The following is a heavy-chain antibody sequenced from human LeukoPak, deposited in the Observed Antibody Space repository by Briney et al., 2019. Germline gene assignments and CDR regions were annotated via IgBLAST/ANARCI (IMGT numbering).Heavy chain of an antibody. D-gene: IGHD2-8*01. V-gene: IGHV1-46*01. J-gene: IGHJ4*02. CDR1: GYTFTSNY. CDR2: IYPRDGST. Sequence: GASVKVSCKASGYTFTSNYIHWVRQAPGRGLEWMGMIYPRDGSTSYAQKFQGRVTVTRDTSTSTVHMELSGLRSEDTAVYYCARLKYCTNGVCYAGFDYWGQGTLVTVSS. CDR3: ARLKYCTNGVCYAGFDY.